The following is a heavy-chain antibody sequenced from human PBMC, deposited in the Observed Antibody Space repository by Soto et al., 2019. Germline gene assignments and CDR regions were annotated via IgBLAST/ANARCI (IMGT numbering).Heavy chain of an antibody. J-gene: IGHJ4*02. Sequence: QVQLQESGPGLVKPSETLSLTCTVSGGSISSYYWSWIRQPPGKGLEWIGYIYYSGSPNYNPSLKSRVTISVDTSKNQCSLKLSSVTASDTAVYYCARRYGMAWDYWGQGTLVNVSS. CDR3: ARRYGMAWDY. V-gene: IGHV4-59*08. CDR1: GGSISSYY. CDR2: IYYSGSP. D-gene: IGHD2-8*01.